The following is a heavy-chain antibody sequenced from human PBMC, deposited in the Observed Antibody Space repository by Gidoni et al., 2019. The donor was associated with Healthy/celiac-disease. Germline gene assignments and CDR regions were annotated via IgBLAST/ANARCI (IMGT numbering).Heavy chain of an antibody. D-gene: IGHD3-3*01. CDR2: RSYDGSNK. J-gene: IGHJ6*02. V-gene: IGHV3-30-3*01. Sequence: QVQLVESGGGVVQPGRSLRLSCAASGFPFSRYAMPWVRQAPGKGLEWVAVRSYDGSNKYYADSVKGRFTISRDNSKNTLYLQMNSLRAEDTAVYYCARGVLRFLEWLAYGMDVWGQGTTVTVSS. CDR1: GFPFSRYA. CDR3: ARGVLRFLEWLAYGMDV.